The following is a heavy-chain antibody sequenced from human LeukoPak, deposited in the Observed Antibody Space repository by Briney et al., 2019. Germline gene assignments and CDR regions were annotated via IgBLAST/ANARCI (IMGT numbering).Heavy chain of an antibody. V-gene: IGHV3-20*04. D-gene: IGHD1-26*01. J-gene: IGHJ3*02. CDR2: INWNGGST. Sequence: PGGSLRLSCAASGFTFDDYGMSWVRHAPGKGLEWGSGINWNGGSTGYADSVKGRFTISRDNAKNSLYLQMNSLRAEDTALYYCARDKPQGFIVGATNAFDIWGQGTMVTVSS. CDR1: GFTFDDYG. CDR3: ARDKPQGFIVGATNAFDI.